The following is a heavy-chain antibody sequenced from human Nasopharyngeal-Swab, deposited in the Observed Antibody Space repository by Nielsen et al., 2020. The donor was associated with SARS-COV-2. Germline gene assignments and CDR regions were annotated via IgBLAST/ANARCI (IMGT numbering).Heavy chain of an antibody. CDR2: IYTSGST. CDR1: GGSISSSSYY. J-gene: IGHJ6*02. CDR3: ARGGSYFTSGMDV. V-gene: IGHV4-61*05. Sequence: SETLSLTCTVSGGSISSSSYYWGWIRQPPGKGLEWIGRIYTSGSTNYNPSLKSRVTMSVDTSKNQFSLKLSSVTAADTAVYYCARGGSYFTSGMDVWGQGTTVTVSS. D-gene: IGHD1-26*01.